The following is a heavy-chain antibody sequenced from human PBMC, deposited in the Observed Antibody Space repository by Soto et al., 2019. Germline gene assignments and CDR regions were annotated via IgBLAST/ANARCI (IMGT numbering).Heavy chain of an antibody. CDR1: GFSLSTSGVG. CDR2: IYWNDDK. D-gene: IGHD5-12*01. CDR3: AHLIVEMATIISSSTWFDP. Sequence: SGPTLVNPTQTLTLTCTYPGFSLSTSGVGVGWIRQPPGKALEWLALIYWNDDKRYSPSLKSRLTITKDTSKNQVVLTMTNMDPVDTATYYCAHLIVEMATIISSSTWFDPWGQGTLVTVSS. J-gene: IGHJ5*02. V-gene: IGHV2-5*01.